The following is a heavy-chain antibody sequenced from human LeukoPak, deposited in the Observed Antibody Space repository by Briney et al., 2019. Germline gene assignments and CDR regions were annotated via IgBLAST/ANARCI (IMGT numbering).Heavy chain of an antibody. CDR1: GFTFSDYY. CDR3: ARGGDGDYGLGRVSYYGMDV. D-gene: IGHD4-17*01. CDR2: ISSSGGTI. J-gene: IGHJ6*02. Sequence: GGSLRLSCAASGFTFSDYYMSWIRQAPGKGLEWVSYISSSGGTIYYADSVKGRFTISRDNAKNSLYLQMNSLRAEDTAVYYCARGGDGDYGLGRVSYYGMDVWGQGTTVTVSS. V-gene: IGHV3-11*01.